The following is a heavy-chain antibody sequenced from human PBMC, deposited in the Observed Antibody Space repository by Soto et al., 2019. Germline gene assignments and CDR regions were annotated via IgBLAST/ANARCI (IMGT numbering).Heavy chain of an antibody. CDR2: IGTAGDT. CDR1: GFTFSSYD. CDR3: ARGDTVTTSRYYYYYMDV. D-gene: IGHD4-17*01. J-gene: IGHJ6*03. Sequence: PGGSLRLSCAASGFTFSSYDMHWVRQATGKGLEWVSAIGTAGDTYYPGSVKGRFTISRENAKNSLYLQMNSLRAGDTAVYYCARGDTVTTSRYYYYYMDVWGKGTTVTVSS. V-gene: IGHV3-13*01.